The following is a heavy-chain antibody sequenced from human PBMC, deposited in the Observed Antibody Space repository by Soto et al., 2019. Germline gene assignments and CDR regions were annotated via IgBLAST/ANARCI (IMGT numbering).Heavy chain of an antibody. CDR1: GASISSTNYY. V-gene: IGHV4-39*01. D-gene: IGHD6-19*01. CDR2: IYYSGSS. Sequence: QLQLQESGPGLVKPSETLSLTCTVSGASISSTNYYWDWLRQSPGEGLEWIGGIYYSGSSYYSPSLKSRVTISVGTSKNQFSLRLTSVTAADTALYYCAKHNTGITVAGYVSFDRWGQGTLVTVSS. CDR3: AKHNTGITVAGYVSFDR. J-gene: IGHJ4*02.